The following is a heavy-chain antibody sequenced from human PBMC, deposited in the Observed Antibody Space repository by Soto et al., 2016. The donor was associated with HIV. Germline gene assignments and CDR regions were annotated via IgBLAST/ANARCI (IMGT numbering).Heavy chain of an antibody. J-gene: IGHJ4*02. Sequence: QVQLVQSGAEVKKPGASVTVSCKASGYTFTSYDINWVRQVTGQGLEWMGWMNPNSGNTGYAQKFQGRVTFIRNTSISTASMQLSSLRSEDTAVYYCARSPYGDYLDYWGQGTLVTVSS. CDR2: MNPNSGNT. CDR3: ARSPYGDYLDY. CDR1: GYTFTSYD. D-gene: IGHD4-17*01. V-gene: IGHV1-8*01.